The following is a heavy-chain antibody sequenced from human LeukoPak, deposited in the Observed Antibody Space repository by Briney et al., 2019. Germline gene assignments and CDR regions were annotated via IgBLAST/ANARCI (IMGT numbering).Heavy chain of an antibody. D-gene: IGHD6-13*01. J-gene: IGHJ5*02. Sequence: GGSLRLSCAASGFTSSSYATHWVRQAPGKGLEWVAVISYDGSNKYYADSVKGRFTISRDNSKNTLYLQMNSLRAEDTAVYYCARDSGQQLVPGRFDPWGQGTLVTVSS. CDR3: ARDSGQQLVPGRFDP. V-gene: IGHV3-30-3*01. CDR1: GFTSSSYA. CDR2: ISYDGSNK.